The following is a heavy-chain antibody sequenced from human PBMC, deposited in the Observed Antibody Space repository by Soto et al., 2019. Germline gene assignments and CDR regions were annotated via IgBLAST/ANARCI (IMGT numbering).Heavy chain of an antibody. CDR1: GFSISCCNLY. D-gene: IGHD3-9*01. CDR3: ARLKTYDILNKSDY. CDR2: IYYSGST. Sequence: SETLSLTCTFYGFSISCCNLYWGWIGRSPGKGLEWRGTIYYSGSTYYNPSLKSRVTISVDTSKNQFSLKLSSVTATDTALYYCARLKTYDILNKSDYWGQGSLVTVSS. J-gene: IGHJ4*02. V-gene: IGHV4-39*01.